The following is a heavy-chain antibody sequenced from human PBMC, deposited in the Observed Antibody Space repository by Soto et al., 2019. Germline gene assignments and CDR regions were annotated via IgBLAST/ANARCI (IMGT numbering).Heavy chain of an antibody. Sequence: SLRLSCAASGFTFSNYAMSWARQAPGKGLEWVSDICGNGDTTYYVDSVKGRFTISRDNSKNTLYLQMNGLRAEDTALYYCVKKSSASCYERLDYWGQGTQVTV. CDR1: GFTFSNYA. CDR3: VKKSSASCYERLDY. D-gene: IGHD2-2*01. V-gene: IGHV3-23*01. J-gene: IGHJ4*02. CDR2: ICGNGDTT.